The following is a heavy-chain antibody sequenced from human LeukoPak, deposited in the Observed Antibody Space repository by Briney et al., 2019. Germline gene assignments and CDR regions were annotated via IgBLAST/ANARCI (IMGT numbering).Heavy chain of an antibody. Sequence: GASVKVSCKASGYTFTNYAMNWVRQAPGQGLEWMGWINTNTGNPTYPRGFTGRFVFSLDTSVSTAYLQISSLKAEDTAVYYCAREPVYYDFWSGYYTGGYFDYWGQGTLVTVSS. J-gene: IGHJ4*02. CDR3: AREPVYYDFWSGYYTGGYFDY. CDR1: GYTFTNYA. CDR2: INTNTGNP. D-gene: IGHD3-3*01. V-gene: IGHV7-4-1*02.